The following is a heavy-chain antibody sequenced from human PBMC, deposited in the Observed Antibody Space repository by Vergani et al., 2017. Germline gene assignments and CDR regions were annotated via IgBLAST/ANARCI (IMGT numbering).Heavy chain of an antibody. J-gene: IGHJ4*02. V-gene: IGHV5-51*01. CDR3: AILYGRDGSGGKYFDY. Sequence: EVQLVQSGAEVKKPGESLTISCQISGYSLTNYWIGWVRQMPGKGLEWMGIIHPADSDTRYSPSFQGQVTISVDKSISTAYLQRSSLRASDSAMYYCAILYGRDGSGGKYFDYWGQGTLVTVSS. CDR2: IHPADSDT. D-gene: IGHD2-15*01. CDR1: GYSLTNYW.